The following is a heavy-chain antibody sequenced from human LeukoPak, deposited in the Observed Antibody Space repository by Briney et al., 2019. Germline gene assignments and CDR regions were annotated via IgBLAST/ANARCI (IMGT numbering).Heavy chain of an antibody. J-gene: IGHJ4*02. D-gene: IGHD6-13*01. Sequence: SQTLSLTCAISGDSVSSNSGSWNWLRQSPSRGLEWLGRTYYRSKWYNDYAVSVKSRITINPDTSKNQVSLQLNSLTPEDTAMYYCARATFSSSRLDYWGQGTLVTVSS. CDR1: GDSVSSNSGS. CDR2: TYYRSKWYN. V-gene: IGHV6-1*01. CDR3: ARATFSSSRLDY.